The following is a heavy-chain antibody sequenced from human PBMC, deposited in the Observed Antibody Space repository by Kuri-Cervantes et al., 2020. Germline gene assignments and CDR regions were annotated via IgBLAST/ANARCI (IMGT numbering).Heavy chain of an antibody. J-gene: IGHJ4*02. CDR2: ISYDGSNK. CDR1: GFTFSSYG. V-gene: IGHV3-30*03. CDR3: ARLPRGVGVSWFEPVGITGIY. D-gene: IGHD3-10*01. Sequence: GESLKISCAASGFTFSSYGMHWVRQAPGKGLEWVAVISYDGSNKYYADSVKGRFTISRDNSKNTLYLQMNSLRAEDTAVYYCARLPRGVGVSWFEPVGITGIYWGQGTLVTVSS.